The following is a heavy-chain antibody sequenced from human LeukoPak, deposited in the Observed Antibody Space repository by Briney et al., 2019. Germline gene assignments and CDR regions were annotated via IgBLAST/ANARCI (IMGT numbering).Heavy chain of an antibody. V-gene: IGHV3-23*01. D-gene: IGHD2-2*02. J-gene: IGHJ4*02. CDR3: GTGCSSTGCYTSEC. Sequence: GPLGLSCAASGFAFSSYAMTWVRQAPGKGLEWVSVASGRGDGTHYADSVKGRFSISRDNSKNTMYLQMNSLRAEDTALYYCGTGCSSTGCYTSECWGQGPVVTVSS. CDR1: GFAFSSYA. CDR2: ASGRGDGT.